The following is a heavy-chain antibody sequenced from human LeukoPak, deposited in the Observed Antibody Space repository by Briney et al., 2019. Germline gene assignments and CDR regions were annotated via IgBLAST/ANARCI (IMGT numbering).Heavy chain of an antibody. D-gene: IGHD1-26*01. CDR3: ARTHFSGSAFDY. J-gene: IGHJ4*02. Sequence: GGSLRLSCAASGFTFSSYGMHWVRQAPGKGLEWVAFIRYDGSNKYYTDSVKGRFTISRDNSKNTLYLQMGSLRAEDMAVYYCARTHFSGSAFDYWGQGTLVTVSS. CDR2: IRYDGSNK. CDR1: GFTFSSYG. V-gene: IGHV3-30*02.